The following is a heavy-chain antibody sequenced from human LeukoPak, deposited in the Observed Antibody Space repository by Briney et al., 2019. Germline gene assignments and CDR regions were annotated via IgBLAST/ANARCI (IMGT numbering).Heavy chain of an antibody. V-gene: IGHV3-23*01. CDR2: ISGSGGTT. D-gene: IGHD6-13*01. Sequence: GGSLRLSCAASGFTFSRYAMSWVRQAPGKGLEWVSGISGSGGTTYYADSVKGRFTISRDNSKNTLYLQMNSLRAEDTAVYYCAKGSYSTEGYWGQGTLVSVSS. J-gene: IGHJ4*02. CDR1: GFTFSRYA. CDR3: AKGSYSTEGY.